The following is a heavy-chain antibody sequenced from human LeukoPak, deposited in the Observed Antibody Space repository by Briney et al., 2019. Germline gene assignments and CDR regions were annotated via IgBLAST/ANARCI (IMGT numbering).Heavy chain of an antibody. Sequence: SETLSLTCAVYGGSFSGYYWSWIRQPPGKGLEWIGEINHSGSTNYNPSLKSRVTISVDTSKNQFSLRLTSVTAADTAVYYCARLWSTDCNGGSCPHQPNYWGQGTLVTVSS. CDR1: GGSFSGYY. CDR3: ARLWSTDCNGGSCPHQPNY. CDR2: INHSGST. D-gene: IGHD2-15*01. J-gene: IGHJ4*02. V-gene: IGHV4-34*01.